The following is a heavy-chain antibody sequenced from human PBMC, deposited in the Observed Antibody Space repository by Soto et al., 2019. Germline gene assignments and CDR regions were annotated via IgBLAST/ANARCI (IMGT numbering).Heavy chain of an antibody. D-gene: IGHD6-13*01. CDR1: GASIGTYY. J-gene: IGHJ4*02. CDR3: ARGTLAAADYYFDY. Sequence: AWETLSLTCAVSGASIGTYYWSWIRQPPGKGLEWIGYVYYNGNTNYNPSLMSRVTISVDTSKNQFSLNLTSVTAADTAVYYCARGTLAAADYYFDYWGQGTLVTVSS. V-gene: IGHV4-59*01. CDR2: VYYNGNT.